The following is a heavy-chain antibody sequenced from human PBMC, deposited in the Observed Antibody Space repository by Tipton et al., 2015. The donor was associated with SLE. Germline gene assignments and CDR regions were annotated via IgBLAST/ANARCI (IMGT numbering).Heavy chain of an antibody. CDR3: AKTPSGSYRNYGYGMDV. CDR2: ISGSGGST. CDR1: GFTFSSYA. D-gene: IGHD1-26*01. J-gene: IGHJ6*02. V-gene: IGHV3-23*01. Sequence: SLRLSCAASGFTFSSYAMSWVRQAPGKGLEWVSAISGSGGSTYYADSVKDRFTISRDNSKNTLYLQMNSLRAEDTAVYYCAKTPSGSYRNYGYGMDVWGQGTTVTVSS.